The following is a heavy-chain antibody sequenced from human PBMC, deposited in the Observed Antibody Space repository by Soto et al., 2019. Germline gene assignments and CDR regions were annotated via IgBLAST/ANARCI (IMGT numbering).Heavy chain of an antibody. CDR1: GFAVSSNY. V-gene: IGHV3-66*01. J-gene: IGHJ6*02. Sequence: PGGSLRLSCAASGFAVSSNYMTWARQAPGKGLEWVSVIHSGGDTHYADSVRGRFTISRDNSKNTLYLQMNSLRAEDTAVYYCARSRTGTTYGGMDVWGQGTTVTVSS. D-gene: IGHD1-7*01. CDR2: IHSGGDT. CDR3: ARSRTGTTYGGMDV.